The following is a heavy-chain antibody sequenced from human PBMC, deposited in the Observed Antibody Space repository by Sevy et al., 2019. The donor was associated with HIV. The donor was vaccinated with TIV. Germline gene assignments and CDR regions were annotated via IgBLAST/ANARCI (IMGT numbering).Heavy chain of an antibody. J-gene: IGHJ5*02. CDR1: GGSIISDNYS. D-gene: IGHD3-3*02. V-gene: IGHV4-30-2*01. CDR3: ARDALATRWFDP. CDR2: IYHSGST. Sequence: SETLSLTCAVSGGSIISDNYSWSWMRQPLGKGLEWIGYIYHSGSTHYNLSLRSRVTISVDRSKNQFSLKLRSVTAADTALYYCARDALATRWFDPWGQGTLVTVSS.